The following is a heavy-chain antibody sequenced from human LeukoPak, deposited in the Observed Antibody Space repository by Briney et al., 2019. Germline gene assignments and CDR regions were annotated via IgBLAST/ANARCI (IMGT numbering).Heavy chain of an antibody. Sequence: PGGSLRLSCAAAGFTFADYAMNWFRQAPGEGLEWVSAISARAGSTYYGDSVKGRFAVSRDNSKNTLYLQMNSLRAEATAVYYCAKDPHSFLSPVVVDFDQWGQGTLVFVSS. CDR3: AKDPHSFLSPVVVDFDQ. CDR2: ISARAGST. V-gene: IGHV3-23*01. J-gene: IGHJ4*02. CDR1: GFTFADYA. D-gene: IGHD2-15*01.